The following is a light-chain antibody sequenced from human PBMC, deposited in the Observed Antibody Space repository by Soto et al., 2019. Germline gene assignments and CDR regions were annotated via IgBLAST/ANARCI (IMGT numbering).Light chain of an antibody. J-gene: IGKJ2*01. Sequence: EIVMTQSPATLSLSPGERATLSCRASQSVSSNLAWYQQKPGQAPRLLIYGASTRATGIPARFSGSGSGTEFTLTLSSLQSEDFAVYYCQQYNNWTPYTFGQGTKLEIK. CDR1: QSVSSN. V-gene: IGKV3-15*01. CDR2: GAS. CDR3: QQYNNWTPYT.